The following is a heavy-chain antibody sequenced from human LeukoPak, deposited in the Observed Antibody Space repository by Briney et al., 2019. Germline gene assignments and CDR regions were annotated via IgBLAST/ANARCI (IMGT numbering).Heavy chain of an antibody. CDR3: ARDRFGYDGNWFDP. V-gene: IGHV4-59*01. CDR2: IYYSGST. Sequence: SWIRPPPGKGLEWIGYIYYSGSTNYNPSLKSRVTISVDTSKNQFSLKLSSVTAADTAVYYCARDRFGYDGNWFDPWGQGTLVTVSS. D-gene: IGHD5-12*01. J-gene: IGHJ5*02.